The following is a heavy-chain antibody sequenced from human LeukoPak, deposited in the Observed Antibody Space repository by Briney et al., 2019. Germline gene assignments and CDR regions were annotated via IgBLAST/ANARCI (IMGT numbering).Heavy chain of an antibody. Sequence: PSETLSLTCIVSGGSISSGSYYWGWIRQPPGKGLEWIGSIYYSGSTYYNPSLKSRVTISVDTSKNQFSLKVTSVTAADTAVYYCARDPSFDAFDIWGQGTMVTVSS. J-gene: IGHJ3*02. CDR1: GGSISSGSYY. V-gene: IGHV4-39*02. CDR2: IYYSGST. CDR3: ARDPSFDAFDI.